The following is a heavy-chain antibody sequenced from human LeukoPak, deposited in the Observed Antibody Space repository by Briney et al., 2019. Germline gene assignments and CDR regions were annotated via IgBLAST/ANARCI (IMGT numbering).Heavy chain of an antibody. D-gene: IGHD6-19*01. V-gene: IGHV4-31*03. Sequence: SETLSLTCTVSGGSISSGGYYWSWIRQHPGKGLEWIGYIYYSGSTYYNPSLKSRVTISVDTSKNQFSLKLSSVTAADTAVYYCATVPVAETYFDYWGQGTLVTVSS. CDR2: IYYSGST. J-gene: IGHJ4*02. CDR1: GGSISSGGYY. CDR3: ATVPVAETYFDY.